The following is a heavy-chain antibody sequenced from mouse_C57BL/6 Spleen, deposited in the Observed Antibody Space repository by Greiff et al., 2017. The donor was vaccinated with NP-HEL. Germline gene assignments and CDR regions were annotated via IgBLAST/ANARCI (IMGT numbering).Heavy chain of an antibody. CDR3: ARGPNGGDY. J-gene: IGHJ2*01. CDR1: GFSLTSYA. V-gene: IGHV2-9-1*01. D-gene: IGHD1-1*01. Sequence: VQLQESGPGLVAPSQSLSITCTVSGFSLTSYAISWVRQPPGKGLEWLGVIWTGGGKNYNSALKSRLSISKDNSKSQVFLKVNGLQTDDTTRYYCARGPNGGDYWGQGTTLTVAS. CDR2: IWTGGGK.